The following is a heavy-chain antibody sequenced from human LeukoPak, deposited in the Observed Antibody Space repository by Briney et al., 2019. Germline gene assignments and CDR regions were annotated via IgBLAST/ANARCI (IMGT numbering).Heavy chain of an antibody. V-gene: IGHV3-23*01. CDR1: GFTFSSYA. J-gene: IGHJ4*02. D-gene: IGHD3-9*01. Sequence: PGGSLRLSCAASGFTFSSYAMSWVRQAPGKGLEWVSAISGSGGSTYYADSVKGRFTISRDNSKNTLYLQMNSLRAEDTAVYYWAKTLRYFDWPPEGDYWGQGTLVTVSS. CDR3: AKTLRYFDWPPEGDY. CDR2: ISGSGGST.